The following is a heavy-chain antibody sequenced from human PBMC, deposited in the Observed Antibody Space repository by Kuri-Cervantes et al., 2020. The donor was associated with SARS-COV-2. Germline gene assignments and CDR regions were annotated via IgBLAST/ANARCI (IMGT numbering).Heavy chain of an antibody. CDR3: AKDRVGVQDF. V-gene: IGHV3-30*18. D-gene: IGHD2-21*01. CDR2: ISHDGKNK. CDR1: GFNFSRTD. J-gene: IGHJ4*02. Sequence: GESLKISCAASGFNFSRTDMHWVRQAPGKGLEWVAVISHDGKNKKCITSGKGRFTISRDNSQNTLYLHMKSLRSEDTAMYYCAKDRVGVQDFWGQGTVVTVSS.